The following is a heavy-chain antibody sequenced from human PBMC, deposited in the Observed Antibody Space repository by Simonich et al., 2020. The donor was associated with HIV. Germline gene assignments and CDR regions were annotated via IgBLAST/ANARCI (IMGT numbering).Heavy chain of an antibody. J-gene: IGHJ3*02. V-gene: IGHV4-34*01. Sequence: QVQLQQWGAGLLKPSETLSLTCGVYGGSFSGYYWSWIRQTPGKGLEWIGEINHSGRTNYNLSLKSRVTISEDTSKNQFSLKLSSVTAADTAVYYCARRVYYYDSSDYLVPDALDIWGRGTMVIVSS. CDR1: GGSFSGYY. D-gene: IGHD3-22*01. CDR2: INHSGRT. CDR3: ARRVYYYDSSDYLVPDALDI.